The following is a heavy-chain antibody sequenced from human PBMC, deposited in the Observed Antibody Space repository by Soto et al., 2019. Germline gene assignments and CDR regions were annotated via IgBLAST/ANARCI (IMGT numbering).Heavy chain of an antibody. CDR1: GYSISSDYF. J-gene: IGHJ4*02. Sequence: PSETLSLTCGVSGYSISSDYFWGWIRQPPGKGLEWIGSIYHSGTTYYNPSLKSRVTISVDTSKNQFSLELRSVTATDTAVYYCARLPPVRYFDYWGQGALVTVSS. D-gene: IGHD3-9*01. CDR3: ARLPPVRYFDY. CDR2: IYHSGTT. V-gene: IGHV4-38-2*01.